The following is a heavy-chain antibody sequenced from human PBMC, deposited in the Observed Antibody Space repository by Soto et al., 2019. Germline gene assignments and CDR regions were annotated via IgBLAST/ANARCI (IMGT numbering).Heavy chain of an antibody. CDR1: GYTFSNYA. Sequence: GASVKVSCKASGYTFSNYAMHWVRQAPGQGLEWMGWINAVNGDTKYSQKIQGRVTITRDTSASTAYMELSSLRSEDTAVYYCARNILGGTTDYWG. CDR3: ARNILGGTTDY. J-gene: IGHJ4*01. D-gene: IGHD1-7*01. V-gene: IGHV1-3*01. CDR2: INAVNGDT.